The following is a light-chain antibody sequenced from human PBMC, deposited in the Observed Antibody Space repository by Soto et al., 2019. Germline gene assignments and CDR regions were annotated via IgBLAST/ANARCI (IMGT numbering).Light chain of an antibody. Sequence: QSALTQPASVSGSPGQSITISCTGSTNDIGRYNYVSWYQQHPAKAPKLLIYEVFNRPSGISNRFSGSKSDNTASLTISGLQAEDEGHYYCSSYTSTTTVVFGGGTKLT. CDR2: EVF. CDR3: SSYTSTTTVV. CDR1: TNDIGRYNY. J-gene: IGLJ2*01. V-gene: IGLV2-14*01.